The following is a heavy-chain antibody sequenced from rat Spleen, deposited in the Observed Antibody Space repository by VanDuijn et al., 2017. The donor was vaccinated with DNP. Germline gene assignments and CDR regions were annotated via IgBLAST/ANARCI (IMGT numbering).Heavy chain of an antibody. V-gene: IGHV5-22*01. CDR1: GFTFSAYY. Sequence: EVQLVESGGGLVQPGRSLKLSCAASGFTFSAYYMAWVRQAPAKGLEWVAYIGSPAYAPYYTDSVKGRFAISRDNAKRTLYLQMNSLRSEDMATYYCARPDYWGQGVMVTVSS. J-gene: IGHJ2*01. CDR3: ARPDY. CDR2: IGSPAYAP.